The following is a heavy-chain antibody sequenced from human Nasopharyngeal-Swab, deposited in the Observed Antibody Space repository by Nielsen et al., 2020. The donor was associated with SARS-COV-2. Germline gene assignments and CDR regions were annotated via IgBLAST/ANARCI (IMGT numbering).Heavy chain of an antibody. CDR3: ARTKWLRFGYYYGMDV. Sequence: WIRQPPGKGLEWVSYISSSSSYTNYADSVKGRFTISRDNAKNSLYLQMNSLRAEDTAVYYCARTKWLRFGYYYGMDVWGQGTTVTVSS. D-gene: IGHD5-12*01. CDR2: ISSSSSYT. J-gene: IGHJ6*02. V-gene: IGHV3-11*06.